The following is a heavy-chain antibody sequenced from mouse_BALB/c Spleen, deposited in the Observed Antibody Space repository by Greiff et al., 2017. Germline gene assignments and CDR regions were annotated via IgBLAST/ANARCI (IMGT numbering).Heavy chain of an antibody. CDR1: GFSLTSYG. CDR3: ARNYRYAMDY. Sequence: VKVVESGPGLVQPSQSLSITCTVSGFSLTSYGVHWVRQSPGKGLEWLGVIWSGGSTDYNAAFISRLSISKDNSKSQVFFKMNSLQANDTAIYYCARNYRYAMDYWGQGTSVTVSS. J-gene: IGHJ4*01. CDR2: IWSGGST. V-gene: IGHV2-2*02. D-gene: IGHD2-14*01.